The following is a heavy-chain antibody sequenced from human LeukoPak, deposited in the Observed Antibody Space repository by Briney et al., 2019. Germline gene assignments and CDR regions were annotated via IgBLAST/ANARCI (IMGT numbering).Heavy chain of an antibody. CDR1: GGSISSYY. CDR2: IYYSGST. Sequence: SETLSLTCTVPGGSISSYYWSWIREPPGKGLEWIGYIYYSGSTNYNPSLKSRVTISVDTSKNQFSLKLSSVTAADTAVYYCARTYSSSSNDYWGQGTLVTVSS. D-gene: IGHD6-6*01. V-gene: IGHV4-59*01. CDR3: ARTYSSSSNDY. J-gene: IGHJ4*02.